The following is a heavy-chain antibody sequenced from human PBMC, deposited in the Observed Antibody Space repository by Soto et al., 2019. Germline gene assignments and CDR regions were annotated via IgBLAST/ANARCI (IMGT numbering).Heavy chain of an antibody. CDR3: ARDLPRLSSTLAYYYYGMDV. CDR1: GYTFTSYG. Sequence: QVQLVQSGAEVKKPGASVKVSCKASGYTFTSYGISWVRQAPGQGLEWMGWISAYNGNTNYAQKLQGRVTMTTDTSXXTXYXXLRSLRSDDTAVYYCARDLPRLSSTLAYYYYGMDVWGQGTTVTVSS. D-gene: IGHD3-16*02. J-gene: IGHJ6*02. CDR2: ISAYNGNT. V-gene: IGHV1-18*01.